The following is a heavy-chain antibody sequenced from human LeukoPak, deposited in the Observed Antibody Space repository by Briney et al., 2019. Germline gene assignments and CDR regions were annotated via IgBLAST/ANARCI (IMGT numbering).Heavy chain of an antibody. CDR1: GFTVSSNY. D-gene: IGHD6-13*01. CDR2: IYSGGTT. CDR3: ARDLSPGYSSSWYGP. Sequence: GGSLRLSCAASGFTVSSNYMSWVRQAPGKGLECVSVIYSGGTTYYADSVKGRFTISRDNSKNTLYLQMNNLRAEDTAVYYCARDLSPGYSSSWYGPWGQGTLVTVSS. J-gene: IGHJ5*02. V-gene: IGHV3-66*01.